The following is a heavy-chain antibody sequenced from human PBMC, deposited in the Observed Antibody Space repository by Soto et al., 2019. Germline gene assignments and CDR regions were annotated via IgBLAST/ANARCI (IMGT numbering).Heavy chain of an antibody. D-gene: IGHD6-19*01. CDR2: ISYDGRNK. CDR3: VKDGSSGWPYYYCLGV. Sequence: QVQLVESGGGGVQPGRSLRLSCAASGFTFSSYGMHWVRHAPGKGLEWVAVISYDGRNKYYADSVKGPFTISRDNSRNTLYLQMSSLRAEDTAVYYCVKDGSSGWPYYYCLGVWGQGTTVNVSS. CDR1: GFTFSSYG. J-gene: IGHJ6*02. V-gene: IGHV3-30*18.